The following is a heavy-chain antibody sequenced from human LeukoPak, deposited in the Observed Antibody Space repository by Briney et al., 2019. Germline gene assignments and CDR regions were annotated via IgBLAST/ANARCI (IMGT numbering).Heavy chain of an antibody. J-gene: IGHJ4*02. CDR2: IYYSGST. V-gene: IGHV4-59*08. CDR1: GGSISSYY. Sequence: PSETLSLTCIVSGGSISSYYWSWIRQPPGKGLEWIGYIYYSGSTNYNPSLKSRVTISVDTSKNQFSLKLSSVTAADTAVYYCARGPGGSSSSDFDYWGQGTLVTVSS. CDR3: ARGPGGSSSSDFDY. D-gene: IGHD6-6*01.